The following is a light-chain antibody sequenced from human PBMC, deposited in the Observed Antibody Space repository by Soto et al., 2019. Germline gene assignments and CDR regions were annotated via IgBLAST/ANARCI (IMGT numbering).Light chain of an antibody. V-gene: IGKV1-9*01. CDR1: QDIRSD. J-gene: IGKJ4*01. Sequence: IQLHQSPSSLSASVGDRVTITCRASQDIRSDLVWYQQKPRKAPELLIYTASMLLGGVPSRFSGSGSGTDFTLTVSSLQPEDFATYYCQQLSSYPLTFVGGTTVDFK. CDR3: QQLSSYPLT. CDR2: TAS.